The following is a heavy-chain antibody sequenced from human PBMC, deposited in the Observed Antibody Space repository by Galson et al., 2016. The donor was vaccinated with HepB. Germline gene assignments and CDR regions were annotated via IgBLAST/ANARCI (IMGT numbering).Heavy chain of an antibody. Sequence: TLSLTCSVSGGSVSSGSNYWNWIRQTAGKGLEWIGRIYSSGSSDYNPSLKSRVTISIDTSKNQFSLELTSLAAADTAVYYCARAPLTVTGHWYLELWGRGTLVAVSS. J-gene: IGHJ2*01. CDR1: GGSVSSGSNY. CDR2: IYSSGSS. D-gene: IGHD6-19*01. V-gene: IGHV4-61*02. CDR3: ARAPLTVTGHWYLEL.